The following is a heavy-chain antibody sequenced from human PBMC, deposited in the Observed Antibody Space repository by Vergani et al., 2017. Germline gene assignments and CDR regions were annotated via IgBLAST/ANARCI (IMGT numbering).Heavy chain of an antibody. Sequence: EVQLVESGGGLVQPGGSLRLSCAASGFTVSSNYMSWVRPAPGKGLEWVSVIYSGGSTYYADSVKGRFTISRHNSKNTLYLQMNSLRAEDTAVYYCASSNCGGDCSVFGYWGQGTLVTVSS. CDR1: GFTVSSNY. CDR2: IYSGGST. J-gene: IGHJ4*02. V-gene: IGHV3-53*04. D-gene: IGHD2-21*01. CDR3: ASSNCGGDCSVFGY.